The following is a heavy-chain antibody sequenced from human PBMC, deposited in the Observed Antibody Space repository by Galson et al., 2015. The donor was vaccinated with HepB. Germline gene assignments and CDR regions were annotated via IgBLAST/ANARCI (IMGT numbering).Heavy chain of an antibody. Sequence: SLRLSCAASGFKFKDYAMHWVRQAPGKGLEWVSGINWNSGSIGYADSVKGRFTISRDNVKNSLYLQMNSLRAEDTTLYYCAKDSGDYTNWFDPWGQGTLVTVSS. CDR1: GFKFKDYA. D-gene: IGHD4-17*01. J-gene: IGHJ5*02. V-gene: IGHV3-9*01. CDR2: INWNSGSI. CDR3: AKDSGDYTNWFDP.